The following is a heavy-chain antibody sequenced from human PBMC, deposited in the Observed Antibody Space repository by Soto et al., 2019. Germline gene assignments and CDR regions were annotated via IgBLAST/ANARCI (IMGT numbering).Heavy chain of an antibody. D-gene: IGHD4-4*01. CDR1: GFTVSSNY. Sequence: GGSLRLSCSASGFTVSSNYMSWVRQAPGKGLEWVSVIYSGGSTYYADSVKGRFTISRDNSKNTLYLQMNSLRAEDTAVYYCATDHYSNLGYYYYGMDVWCQGNTVTVSS. CDR2: IYSGGST. CDR3: ATDHYSNLGYYYYGMDV. J-gene: IGHJ6*02. V-gene: IGHV3-53*01.